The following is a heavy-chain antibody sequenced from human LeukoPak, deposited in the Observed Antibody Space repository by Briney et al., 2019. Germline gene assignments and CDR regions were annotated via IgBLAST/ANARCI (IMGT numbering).Heavy chain of an antibody. CDR3: ARGGLVARPFDY. Sequence: SVKVSCKASGGTFSSYAISWVRQAPGQGLEWMGGIIPIFGTANYAQKFQGRVTITTDESTSTAYMELSSLRSEDTAVYYCARGGLVARPFDYWGQGTLVTVSS. D-gene: IGHD2-15*01. CDR2: IIPIFGTA. J-gene: IGHJ4*02. V-gene: IGHV1-69*05. CDR1: GGTFSSYA.